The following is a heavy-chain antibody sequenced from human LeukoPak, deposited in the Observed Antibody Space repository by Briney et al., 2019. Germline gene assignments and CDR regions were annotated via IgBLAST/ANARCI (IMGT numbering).Heavy chain of an antibody. CDR3: ARGLWPKHIAARQDTRKYYFDY. V-gene: IGHV4-61*05. CDR2: IYYSGST. CDR1: GGSISSSSYY. Sequence: PSETLSLTCTVSGGSISSSSYYWGWIRQPPGKGLEWIGYIYYSGSTNYNPSLKSRVTISVDTSKNQFSLKLSSVTAADTAVYYCARGLWPKHIAARQDTRKYYFDYWGQGTLVTVSS. J-gene: IGHJ4*02. D-gene: IGHD6-6*01.